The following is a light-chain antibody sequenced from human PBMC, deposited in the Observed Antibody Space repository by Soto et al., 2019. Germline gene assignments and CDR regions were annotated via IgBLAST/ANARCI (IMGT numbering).Light chain of an antibody. Sequence: DIQLTQSPSSLSASVGDRITITCRASQSNSTYLNWYQQKPGEAPTLLVYDSSTLQSGVPSRFSGSGFGAEYTLTVSSLQPEDVATYYCQQSYSNPTWTFGQGTKVEIK. CDR3: QQSYSNPTWT. CDR2: DSS. V-gene: IGKV1-39*01. CDR1: QSNSTY. J-gene: IGKJ1*01.